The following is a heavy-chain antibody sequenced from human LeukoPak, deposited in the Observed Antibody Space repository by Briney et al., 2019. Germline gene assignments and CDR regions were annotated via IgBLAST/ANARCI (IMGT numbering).Heavy chain of an antibody. Sequence: SETLSLTCTVSGGSISSYYWSWIRQPPGKGLEWIGYTYYSGSTNYNPSLKSRVTISVDTSKNQFSLKLSSVTAADTAVYYCARVAVAGTLSYYYYMDVWGKGTTVTVSS. J-gene: IGHJ6*03. D-gene: IGHD6-19*01. V-gene: IGHV4-59*01. CDR2: TYYSGST. CDR1: GGSISSYY. CDR3: ARVAVAGTLSYYYYMDV.